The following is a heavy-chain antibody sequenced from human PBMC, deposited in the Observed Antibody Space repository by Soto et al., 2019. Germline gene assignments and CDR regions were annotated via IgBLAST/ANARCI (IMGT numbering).Heavy chain of an antibody. CDR3: ARDLRQLLSHNYYYYYLDV. D-gene: IGHD2-2*01. J-gene: IGHJ6*03. V-gene: IGHV3-11*01. CDR2: IGSSGLSV. CDR1: GFTFSDYQ. Sequence: QVHLVVSGGGLVKPGGSLSISWAASGFTFSDYQMSWIRQAPGKGLEWVSYIGSSGLSVYYEDSVKGRFTISRDNANNSLYLQMNSLRAEDSAVYYCARDLRQLLSHNYYYYYLDVWGKGTTVSVSS.